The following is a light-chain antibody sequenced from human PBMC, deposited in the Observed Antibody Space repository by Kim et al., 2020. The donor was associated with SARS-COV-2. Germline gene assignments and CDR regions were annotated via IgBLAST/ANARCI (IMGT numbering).Light chain of an antibody. Sequence: GQSVTISCTGTSSDVGSYNRVSWYQQPPGTAPKLMIYEVSNRPSGVPDRFSGSKSGNTASLTISGLQAEDEADYYCSSYASSSTWVFSGGTQLTVL. CDR3: SSYASSSTWV. CDR1: SSDVGSYNR. J-gene: IGLJ3*02. CDR2: EVS. V-gene: IGLV2-18*02.